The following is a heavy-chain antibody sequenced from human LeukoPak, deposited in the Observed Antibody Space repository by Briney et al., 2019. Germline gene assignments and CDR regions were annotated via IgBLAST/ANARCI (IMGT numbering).Heavy chain of an antibody. Sequence: GGSLRLSCAASGFTFSSYWMHWVRQAPGKGLVWVSRIYSDGSSTSYADSVKGRFTISRDNAKNTLYLQMNSLRAEDTAVYYCAKDSSITMIVVVITSLDYWGQGTLVTVSS. CDR1: GFTFSSYW. CDR3: AKDSSITMIVVVITSLDY. V-gene: IGHV3-74*01. CDR2: IYSDGSST. J-gene: IGHJ4*02. D-gene: IGHD3-22*01.